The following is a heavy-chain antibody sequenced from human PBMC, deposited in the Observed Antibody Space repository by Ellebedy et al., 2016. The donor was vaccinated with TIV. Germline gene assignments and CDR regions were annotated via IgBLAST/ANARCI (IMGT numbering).Heavy chain of an antibody. CDR1: GGSISSSSYY. Sequence: MPGGSLRLSCTVSGGSISSSSYYWSWIRQPPGKGLEWIGFIYDSGTTNYNPSLKTRVTISVDTAKNQFSLRLTSVTAADTAVYYCARHPGHNGFFDLWGQGTQVTVSS. CDR2: IYDSGTT. D-gene: IGHD2-8*01. CDR3: ARHPGHNGFFDL. V-gene: IGHV4-61*01. J-gene: IGHJ4*02.